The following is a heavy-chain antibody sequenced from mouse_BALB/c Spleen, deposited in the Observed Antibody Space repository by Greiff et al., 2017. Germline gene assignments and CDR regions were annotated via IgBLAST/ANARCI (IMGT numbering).Heavy chain of an antibody. Sequence: EVKLMESGGGLVQPGGSLRLSCATSGFTFTDYYMSWVRQPPGKALEWLGFIRNKANGYTTEYSASVKGRFTISRDNSQSILYLQMNTLRAEDSATYYCARRGSSYGDYYAMDYWGQGTSVTVSS. CDR3: ARRGSSYGDYYAMDY. CDR1: GFTFTDYY. CDR2: IRNKANGYTT. J-gene: IGHJ4*01. V-gene: IGHV7-3*02. D-gene: IGHD1-1*01.